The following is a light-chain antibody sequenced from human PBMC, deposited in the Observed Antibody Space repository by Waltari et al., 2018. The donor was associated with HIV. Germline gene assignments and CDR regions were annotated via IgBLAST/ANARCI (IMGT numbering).Light chain of an antibody. CDR3: QRSSTWPPRIT. CDR1: QSIGRY. V-gene: IGKV3-11*01. Sequence: EIVLTQSPATLSLSPGERATLSCRASQSIGRYLAWYQQKPGQAPRLLIYEASNRATDIPARFSGSGSGTDFTLTIRSLEPEDFATYYCQRSSTWPPRITFCPGTTVDI. CDR2: EAS. J-gene: IGKJ3*01.